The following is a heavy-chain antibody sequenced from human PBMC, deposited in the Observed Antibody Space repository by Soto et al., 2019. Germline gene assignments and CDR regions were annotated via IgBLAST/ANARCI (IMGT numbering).Heavy chain of an antibody. CDR1: GGSISSGGYY. J-gene: IGHJ4*02. CDR3: ARWFLDYFDY. V-gene: IGHV4-31*03. D-gene: IGHD3-22*01. CDR2: IYYSGST. Sequence: SETLSLTCTVSGGSISSGGYYWSWIRQHPGKGLEWIGYIYYSGSTYYNPSLKSRVTISVDTSKNQFSLKLSSVTAADTAVYYCARWFLDYFDYWGQGTLVTVSS.